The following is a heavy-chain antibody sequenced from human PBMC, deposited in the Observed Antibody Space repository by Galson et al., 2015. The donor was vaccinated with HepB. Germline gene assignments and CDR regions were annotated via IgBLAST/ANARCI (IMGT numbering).Heavy chain of an antibody. J-gene: IGHJ6*03. CDR2: IYYSAST. CDR1: GGSISKGDYY. Sequence: ETLSLTCTVSGGSISKGDYYWSWLRPSQGQGLVWIGYIYYSASTNHNPSLKSRVTISVDTSNNHLSLRLSSVTAAATAEYYCARSKRYSSGWAYYYYMDVWGKGTTVTVSS. V-gene: IGHV4-61*03. CDR3: ARSKRYSSGWAYYYYMDV. D-gene: IGHD6-25*01.